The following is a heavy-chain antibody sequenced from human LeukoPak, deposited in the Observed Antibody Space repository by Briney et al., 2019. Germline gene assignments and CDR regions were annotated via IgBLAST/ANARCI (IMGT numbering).Heavy chain of an antibody. Sequence: GGSLRLSCAASGFTFSNAWMSWVRQAPGKGLEWVSSISSSSSYIYYADSVKGRFTIPRDNAKNSLYLQMNSLRAGDTAVYYCAKGGYYGDSWGQGTLVTVSS. CDR1: GFTFSNAW. V-gene: IGHV3-21*04. D-gene: IGHD3-3*01. CDR2: ISSSSSYI. CDR3: AKGGYYGDS. J-gene: IGHJ4*02.